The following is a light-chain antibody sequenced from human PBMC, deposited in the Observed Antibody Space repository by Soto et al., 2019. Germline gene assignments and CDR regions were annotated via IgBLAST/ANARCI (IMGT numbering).Light chain of an antibody. CDR2: GAS. Sequence: EIVMTQSPATLSVSPGERATLSCRASKSVSSTLAWYQQKPGQAPRLLIYGASTRATGIPARFSGSGSGTEFTLTISSLHSEDFAVYYCQQYNNLPPAFGGGTKVEI. CDR3: QQYNNLPPA. J-gene: IGKJ4*01. V-gene: IGKV3-15*01. CDR1: KSVSST.